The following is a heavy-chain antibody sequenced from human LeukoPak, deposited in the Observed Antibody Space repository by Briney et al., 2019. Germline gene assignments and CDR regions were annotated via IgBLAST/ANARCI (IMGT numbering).Heavy chain of an antibody. V-gene: IGHV4-59*01. CDR2: IYYSGST. CDR3: ARATGYSYGQFDY. D-gene: IGHD5-18*01. CDR1: GGSISSYY. J-gene: IGHJ4*02. Sequence: SETLSLTCTVSGGSISSYYWSWIRQPPGKGLGWIGYIYYSGSTNYNPSLKSRVTISVDTSKNQFSLKLSSVTAADTAVYYCARATGYSYGQFDYWGQGTLVTVSS.